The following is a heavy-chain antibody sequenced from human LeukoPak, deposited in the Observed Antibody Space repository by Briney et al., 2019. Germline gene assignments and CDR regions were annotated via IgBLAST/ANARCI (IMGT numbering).Heavy chain of an antibody. CDR3: AREVAVAGTPLDY. V-gene: IGHV3-30-3*01. J-gene: IGHJ4*02. Sequence: GGSLRLSCAASGFTFSSYAMHWVRQAPGNGLEWVAVISYDGSNKYYADSVKGRFTISRDNSKNTLYLQMNSPRAEDTAVYYCAREVAVAGTPLDYWGQGTLVTVSS. CDR2: ISYDGSNK. CDR1: GFTFSSYA. D-gene: IGHD6-19*01.